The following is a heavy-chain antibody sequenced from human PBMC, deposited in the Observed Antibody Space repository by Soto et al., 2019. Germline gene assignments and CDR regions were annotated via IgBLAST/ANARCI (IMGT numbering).Heavy chain of an antibody. Sequence: ASVKVSCKASGYTFTSYAMHWVRQAPGQRLEWMGCINAGNGNTEYSQKFQGRVTITRDTSASTAYMELSSLRSEDTAVYYCARVSPYGSGSDYYGMDVWGQGTTVTVSS. CDR2: INAGNGNT. CDR3: ARVSPYGSGSDYYGMDV. J-gene: IGHJ6*02. V-gene: IGHV1-3*01. D-gene: IGHD3-10*01. CDR1: GYTFTSYA.